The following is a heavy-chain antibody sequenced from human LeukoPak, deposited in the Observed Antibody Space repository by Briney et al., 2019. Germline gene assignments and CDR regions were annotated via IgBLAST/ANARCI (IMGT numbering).Heavy chain of an antibody. CDR1: GFTFSSYE. V-gene: IGHV3-48*03. D-gene: IGHD3-22*01. Sequence: AGESLRLSCAASGFTFSSYEMNWVRQAPGKGLEWVSYISSSGSTIYYADSVKGRFTISRDNAKNSLYLQMNSLRAEDTAVYYCASGDSSGYYYAQHWGQGTLVTVSS. J-gene: IGHJ1*01. CDR2: ISSSGSTI. CDR3: ASGDSSGYYYAQH.